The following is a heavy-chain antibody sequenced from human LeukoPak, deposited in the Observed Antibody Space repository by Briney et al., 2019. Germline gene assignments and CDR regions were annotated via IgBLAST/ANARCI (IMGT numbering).Heavy chain of an antibody. Sequence: SQTLSLTCAISGDSVPSNSVTWNWIRQSPSRGLEWLGRTYYRSTWYNDYAVSVRGRITVNPDTSKNQFSLHLNSVTPENTAVYYCARRLTQYDCFDPWGQGILVTVSS. CDR3: ARRLTQYDCFDP. CDR1: GDSVPSNSVT. J-gene: IGHJ5*02. V-gene: IGHV6-1*01. D-gene: IGHD2-2*01. CDR2: TYYRSTWYN.